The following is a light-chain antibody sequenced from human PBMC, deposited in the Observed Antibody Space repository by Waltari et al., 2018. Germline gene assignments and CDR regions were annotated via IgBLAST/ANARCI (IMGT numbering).Light chain of an antibody. CDR2: DKP. V-gene: IGLV1-40*01. CDR3: QSYDNSLSGVV. Sequence: QSVLTQPPSVSGAPGQRVTISCSGSSSNIGAGYNVHWYRQLPGTAPKLLIYDKPNRPSGVPDRCSGSKSGTSASLASTGLQAEDEADYYCQSYDNSLSGVVFGGGTKLTVL. J-gene: IGLJ2*01. CDR1: SSNIGAGYN.